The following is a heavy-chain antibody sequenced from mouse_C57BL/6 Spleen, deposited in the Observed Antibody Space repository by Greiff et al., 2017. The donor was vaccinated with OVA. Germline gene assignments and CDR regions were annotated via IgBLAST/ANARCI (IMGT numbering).Heavy chain of an antibody. V-gene: IGHV3-6*01. Sequence: EVKLMESGPGLVKPSQSLSLTCSVTGYSITSGYYWNWIRQFPGNKLEWMGYISYDGSNNYNPSLKNRISITRDTSKNQFFLTLNSVTTEYTATYYWARGNSNYLYYAMDYWGQGTSVTVSS. CDR3: ARGNSNYLYYAMDY. CDR2: ISYDGSN. D-gene: IGHD2-5*01. CDR1: GYSITSGYY. J-gene: IGHJ4*01.